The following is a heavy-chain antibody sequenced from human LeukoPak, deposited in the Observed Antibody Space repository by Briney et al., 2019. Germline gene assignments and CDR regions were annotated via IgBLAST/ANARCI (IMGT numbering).Heavy chain of an antibody. CDR3: AKEGAYFFDD. J-gene: IGHJ4*02. D-gene: IGHD3-16*01. CDR2: VSGSGRNT. CDR1: GFTFSNYA. Sequence: GGSLRLSCAGSGFTFSNYAMTWVRQAPGKGLEWVSSVSGSGRNTFYPDSVEGRFTISRDNSKNTLYLQMSSLRAEDTAVYYCAKEGAYFFDDWGQGTLVTVSS. V-gene: IGHV3-23*01.